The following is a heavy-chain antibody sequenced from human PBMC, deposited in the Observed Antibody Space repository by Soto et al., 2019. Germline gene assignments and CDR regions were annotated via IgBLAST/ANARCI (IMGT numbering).Heavy chain of an antibody. CDR3: AREASAVISLDY. CDR1: GYIFTAYS. D-gene: IGHD6-19*01. Sequence: ASVKVSCKASGYIFTAYSMHWVRQAPGQGLEWVGWFDPNSGDTIYAQKFQGRVTLTGDTSISTAYMELYSLTSDDTAVYYCAREASAVISLDYWGQGTLVTVSS. V-gene: IGHV1-2*02. J-gene: IGHJ4*02. CDR2: FDPNSGDT.